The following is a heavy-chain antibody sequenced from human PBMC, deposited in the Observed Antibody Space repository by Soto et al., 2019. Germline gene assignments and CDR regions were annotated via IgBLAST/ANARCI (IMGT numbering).Heavy chain of an antibody. D-gene: IGHD3-3*01. CDR3: ARDNILGILYGGMDV. V-gene: IGHV4-30-4*01. Sequence: SETLSLTCTVSGGSISSGDYYWSWIRQPPGKGLEWIGYIYYSGSTYYNPSLKSRVTISVDTSKNQFSLKLSSVTAADTAVYYCARDNILGILYGGMDVWGQGTTVTV. J-gene: IGHJ6*02. CDR1: GGSISSGDYY. CDR2: IYYSGST.